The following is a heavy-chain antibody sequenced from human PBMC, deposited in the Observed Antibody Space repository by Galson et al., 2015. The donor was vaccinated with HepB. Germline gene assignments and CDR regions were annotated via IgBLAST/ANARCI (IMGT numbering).Heavy chain of an antibody. CDR1: GFTFSGYS. V-gene: IGHV3-48*01. Sequence: SLRLSCAASGFTFSGYSMNWVRQAPGKGLEWVSYISSSSTTLYYADSVKGRFTISRDNAKNSLYLQLNSLRADDTAVYYCARDSPRGSSNSLYNWFDPWGQGTLVTVSS. CDR3: ARDSPRGSSNSLYNWFDP. CDR2: ISSSSTTL. J-gene: IGHJ5*02. D-gene: IGHD6-13*01.